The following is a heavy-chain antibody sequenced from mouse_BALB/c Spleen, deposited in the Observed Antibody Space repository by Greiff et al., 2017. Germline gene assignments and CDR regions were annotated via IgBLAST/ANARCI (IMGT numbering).Heavy chain of an antibody. Sequence: EVQVVESGPGLVKPSQSLSLTCSVTGYSITSGYYWNWIRQFPGNKLEWMGYISYDGSNNYNPSLKNRISITRDTSKNQFFLKLNSVTTEDTAMYYCARHPFDYWGQGTTLTVSS. CDR3: ARHPFDY. J-gene: IGHJ2*01. CDR2: ISYDGSN. CDR1: GYSITSGYY. V-gene: IGHV3-6*01.